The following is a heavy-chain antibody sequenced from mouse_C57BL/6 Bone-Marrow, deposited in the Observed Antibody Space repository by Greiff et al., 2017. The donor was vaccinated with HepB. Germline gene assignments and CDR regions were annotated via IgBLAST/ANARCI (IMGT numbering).Heavy chain of an antibody. Sequence: VQLQQPGAELVKPGASVKLSCKASGYTFTSYWMHWVKQRPGQGLEWIGMIHPNSGSTNYNEKFKSKATLTVDKSSSPAYMQLSSLTSEDSAVYYCAREGGTRYFDYWGQGTTLTVSS. CDR2: IHPNSGST. D-gene: IGHD3-3*01. CDR3: AREGGTRYFDY. CDR1: GYTFTSYW. J-gene: IGHJ2*01. V-gene: IGHV1-64*01.